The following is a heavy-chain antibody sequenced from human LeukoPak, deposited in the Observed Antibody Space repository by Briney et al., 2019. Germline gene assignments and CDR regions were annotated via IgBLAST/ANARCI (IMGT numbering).Heavy chain of an antibody. V-gene: IGHV1-2*02. J-gene: IGHJ4*02. D-gene: IGHD3-22*01. CDR2: INPNSGGT. Sequence: ASVKVSCKASGYTFTSYYMHWVRQAPGQGLEWMGWINPNSGGTNYAQKFQGRVTMTRDTSISTAYMELSRLRSDDTAVYYCARVSYYDSSGYYRYYFDYWGQGTLVTVSS. CDR1: GYTFTSYY. CDR3: ARVSYYDSSGYYRYYFDY.